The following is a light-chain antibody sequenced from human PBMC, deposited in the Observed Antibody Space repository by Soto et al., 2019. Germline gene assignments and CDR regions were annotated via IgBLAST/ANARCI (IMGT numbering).Light chain of an antibody. V-gene: IGKV1-39*01. CDR2: AAS. CDR1: QRISSY. J-gene: IGKJ2*01. Sequence: DIQMTQSPSSLSASVGDRVTITCRASQRISSYLNWYQQKPGKAPKLLFYAASSLQSGVPSRFSGSGSGTDFTLTISSLQPEDFATYYCQQSYSTLMYTFGQGTKLEIK. CDR3: QQSYSTLMYT.